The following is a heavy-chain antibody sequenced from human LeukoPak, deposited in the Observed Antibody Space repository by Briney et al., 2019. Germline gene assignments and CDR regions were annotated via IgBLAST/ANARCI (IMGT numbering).Heavy chain of an antibody. CDR2: ISGSSDNI. Sequence: GGSLRLSCAASGFTFSIYAMNWVRQAPGKGLEWVSAISGSSDNIYYSDSVKGRFTISRDNSKNTLYLQMNSLRAEDTAVYYCAKVVGTSWLLYAFDIWGQGTMVTVSS. V-gene: IGHV3-23*01. CDR3: AKVVGTSWLLYAFDI. CDR1: GFTFSIYA. J-gene: IGHJ3*02. D-gene: IGHD2-2*02.